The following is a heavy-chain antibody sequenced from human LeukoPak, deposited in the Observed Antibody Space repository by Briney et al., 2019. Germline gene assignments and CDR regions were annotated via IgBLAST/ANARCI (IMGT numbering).Heavy chain of an antibody. CDR3: ARDIVVVPNYGMDV. CDR1: GGTFSSYA. Sequence: ASVKVSCKASGGTFSSYAISWVRQAPGQGLEWMGRTIPILGIANYAQKFQGRVTITADKSTSTAYMELSSLRSEDTAVYYCARDIVVVPNYGMDVWGQGTTVTVSS. D-gene: IGHD2-2*01. J-gene: IGHJ6*02. CDR2: TIPILGIA. V-gene: IGHV1-69*04.